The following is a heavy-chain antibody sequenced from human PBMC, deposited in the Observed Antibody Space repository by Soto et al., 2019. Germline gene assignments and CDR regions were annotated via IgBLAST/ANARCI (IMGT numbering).Heavy chain of an antibody. V-gene: IGHV1-18*01. CDR3: ARDPTLYYGSGSYPRDDAFDI. J-gene: IGHJ3*02. D-gene: IGHD3-10*01. CDR1: GYTFTSYG. Sequence: ASVKVSCKASGYTFTSYGISWVRQAPGQGLEWMGWISAYNGNTNYAQKLQGRVTMTTDTSTSTAYMELRSLRSDDTAVYYCARDPTLYYGSGSYPRDDAFDIWGHGTMVTVSS. CDR2: ISAYNGNT.